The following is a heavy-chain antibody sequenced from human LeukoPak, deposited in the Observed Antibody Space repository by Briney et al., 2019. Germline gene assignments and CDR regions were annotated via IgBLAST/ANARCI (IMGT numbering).Heavy chain of an antibody. D-gene: IGHD6-6*01. CDR2: MNPNSGNT. CDR3: ARGVAARPKVKNYYYMDV. J-gene: IGHJ6*03. CDR1: GYTFTSYD. Sequence: ASVKVSCKASGYTFTSYDINWVRQAPGQGLEWMGWMNPNSGNTGYAQKFQGRVTITRNTSISTAYMELSSLRSEDTAVYYCARGVAARPKVKNYYYMDVWGKGTTVTVSS. V-gene: IGHV1-8*03.